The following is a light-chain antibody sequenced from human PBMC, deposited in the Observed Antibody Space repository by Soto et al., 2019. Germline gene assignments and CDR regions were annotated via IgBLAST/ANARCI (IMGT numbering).Light chain of an antibody. CDR1: QSVTSNY. CDR2: GAS. V-gene: IGKV3-20*01. J-gene: IGKJ4*01. CDR3: QQYGVTPPNS. Sequence: EIVLTQSPGTLSLSPGERATLSCGASQSVTSNYLAWYQQKPGQAPRLLIYGASTRATGIPDRFSGSGSGTDSTLTVSGLEPEDFALYYCQQYGVTPPNSFGGGTKVDIK.